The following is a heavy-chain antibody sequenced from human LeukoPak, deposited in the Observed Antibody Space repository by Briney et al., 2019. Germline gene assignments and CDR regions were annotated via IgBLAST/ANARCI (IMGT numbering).Heavy chain of an antibody. CDR1: GGSISSYY. CDR3: ARTRYYYGSPRFDY. CDR2: IYYSGST. V-gene: IGHV4-59*01. Sequence: PSETLSLTCTVSGGSISSYYWSWIRQPPGKGLEWIGYIYYSGSTNYNPSLKSRVTISVDTSKNQFSLKLSSVTAADTAVYYCARTRYYYGSPRFDYWGQGTLVTVSS. J-gene: IGHJ4*02. D-gene: IGHD3-10*01.